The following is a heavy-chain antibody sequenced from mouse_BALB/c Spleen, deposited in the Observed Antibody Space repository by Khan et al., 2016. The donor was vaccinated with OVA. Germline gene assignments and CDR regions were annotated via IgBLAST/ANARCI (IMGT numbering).Heavy chain of an antibody. Sequence: QVQLQQSGPELVRPGVSVKISCKGSGYIFTDYAMHWVKQSHAKSLEWIGLISTYSGNTNYNQKFKGKATMTVDKSSSTAYMELARLTSEDSAIYYCARPACGGYYGYWGQGTTLTVSS. CDR3: ARPACGGYYGY. D-gene: IGHD2-3*01. CDR2: ISTYSGNT. J-gene: IGHJ2*01. V-gene: IGHV1S137*01. CDR1: GYIFTDYA.